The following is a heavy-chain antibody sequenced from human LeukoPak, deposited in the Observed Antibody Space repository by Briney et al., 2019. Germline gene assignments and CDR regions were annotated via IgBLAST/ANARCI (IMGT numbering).Heavy chain of an antibody. J-gene: IGHJ4*02. Sequence: GGSLRLSGGGSGFTFSSYWMSWVRQAPGKGLEWVANIKQDGSEKYYVDSVKGRFTISRDNARNSLYLQMNSLRAEDTAVYYGASHGLKTYYFDNWGQGTLVTVSS. V-gene: IGHV3-7*05. D-gene: IGHD3/OR15-3a*01. CDR2: IKQDGSEK. CDR1: GFTFSSYW. CDR3: ASHGLKTYYFDN.